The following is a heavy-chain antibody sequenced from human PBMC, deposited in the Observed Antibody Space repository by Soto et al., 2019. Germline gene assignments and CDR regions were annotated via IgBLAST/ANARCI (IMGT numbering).Heavy chain of an antibody. J-gene: IGHJ3*01. Sequence: SETLSLTCTVSGGSISSGGYYWSWIRQHPGKGLEWIGYIYYSGRTYFHPSLKSRVTISVDTSKNQFSLNLSSVTAADTAVYYCARDRSTVSYDAFDVWGQGTMVTVSS. D-gene: IGHD4-17*01. CDR2: IYYSGRT. V-gene: IGHV4-31*03. CDR1: GGSISSGGYY. CDR3: ARDRSTVSYDAFDV.